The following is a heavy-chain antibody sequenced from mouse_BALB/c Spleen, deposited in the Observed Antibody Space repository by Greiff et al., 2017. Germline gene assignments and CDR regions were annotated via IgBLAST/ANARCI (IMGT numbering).Heavy chain of an antibody. CDR2: ISSGGST. CDR3: ARGGDYYGSSYKLGPLYYAMDY. J-gene: IGHJ4*01. Sequence: EVKVVESGGGLVKPGGSLKLSCAASGFTFSSYAMSWVRQTPEKRLEWVASISSGGSTYYPDSVKGRFTISRDNARNILYLQMSSLRSEDTAMYYCARGGDYYGSSYKLGPLYYAMDYWGQGTSVTVSS. V-gene: IGHV5-6-5*01. CDR1: GFTFSSYA. D-gene: IGHD1-1*01.